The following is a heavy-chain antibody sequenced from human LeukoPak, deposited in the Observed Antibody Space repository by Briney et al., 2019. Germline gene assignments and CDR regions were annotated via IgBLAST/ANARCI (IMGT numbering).Heavy chain of an antibody. Sequence: GGSLRLSCAASGFTFSSYGMHWVRQAPGKGLEWVANIKQDGSEKYYVDSVKGRFTISRDNAKNSLYLQMNSLRAEDTAVYYCARGIAAYDYWGQGTLVTVSS. D-gene: IGHD6-6*01. J-gene: IGHJ4*02. CDR1: GFTFSSYG. CDR2: IKQDGSEK. CDR3: ARGIAAYDY. V-gene: IGHV3-7*01.